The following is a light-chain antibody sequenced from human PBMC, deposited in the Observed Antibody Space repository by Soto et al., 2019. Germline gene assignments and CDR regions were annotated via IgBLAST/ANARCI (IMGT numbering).Light chain of an antibody. V-gene: IGKV3-15*01. Sequence: EVVMTQSPATLSVSPGERATLSCRASQSVNANLAWYQQQHAQAPRLLIHGASTRATGIPARFSGSGVGTEVIVTISSLQGEEFAVYYCQQYNTLLWTFGQGNKVEGK. CDR3: QQYNTLLWT. CDR1: QSVNAN. J-gene: IGKJ1*01. CDR2: GAS.